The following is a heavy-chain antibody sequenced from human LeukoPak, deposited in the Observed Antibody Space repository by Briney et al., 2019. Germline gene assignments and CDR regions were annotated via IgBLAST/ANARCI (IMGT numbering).Heavy chain of an antibody. D-gene: IGHD3-10*01. CDR2: IYRGGST. CDR1: GFTVRSNY. CDR3: ATEGSGSYNDY. Sequence: GGSLRLSCAASGFTVRSNYMSWVRQAPGKGLEWVSVIYRGGSTYYADSVKGRFTISRDNSKNTLYLQMNSLRAEDTAVYYCATEGSGSYNDYWGQGTLVTVSS. V-gene: IGHV3-66*01. J-gene: IGHJ4*02.